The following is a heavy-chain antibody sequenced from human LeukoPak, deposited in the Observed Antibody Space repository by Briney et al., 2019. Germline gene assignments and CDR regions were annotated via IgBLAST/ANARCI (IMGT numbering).Heavy chain of an antibody. J-gene: IGHJ4*02. CDR2: INPNSGGT. CDR3: ARVVAVAGYSDY. V-gene: IGHV1-2*02. Sequence: SVKVSCKASGYTFTGYYMHWVRQAPGQGLEWMGWINPNSGGTNYAQKFQGRVTMTRDTSISTAYMELSRLRSDDTAVYYCARVVAVAGYSDYWGQGTLVTVSS. CDR1: GYTFTGYY. D-gene: IGHD6-19*01.